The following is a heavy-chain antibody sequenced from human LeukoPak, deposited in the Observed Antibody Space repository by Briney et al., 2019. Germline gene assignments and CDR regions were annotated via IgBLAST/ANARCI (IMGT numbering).Heavy chain of an antibody. D-gene: IGHD3-3*01. CDR2: ISCSGCST. CDR3: AKDISGIFGVVITHAFDI. Sequence: GGSLRLSCAASGFIFYNYWMIWVRHAPGKGLEWVSAISCSGCSTYYADSVKGRFTISRDNSKNTLYLQMNRLSAEGTAVYSCAKDISGIFGVVITHAFDIWGQGTMVTVSS. J-gene: IGHJ3*02. V-gene: IGHV3-23*01. CDR1: GFIFYNYW.